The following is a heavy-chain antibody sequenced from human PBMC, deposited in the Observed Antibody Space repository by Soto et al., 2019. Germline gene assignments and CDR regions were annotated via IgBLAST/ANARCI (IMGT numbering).Heavy chain of an antibody. D-gene: IGHD2-2*01. J-gene: IGHJ5*02. CDR1: GDSITSGVHY. V-gene: IGHV4-31*03. CDR3: ARVPGP. CDR2: IFYSGIS. Sequence: TLSLTCTVSGDSITSGVHYWSWIRQHPGKGLEWIGYIFYSGISYYNPSLRSRVTISVDTSKNQFSLTLSSVTAADTAVYYCARVPGPWGQGTLVTVSS.